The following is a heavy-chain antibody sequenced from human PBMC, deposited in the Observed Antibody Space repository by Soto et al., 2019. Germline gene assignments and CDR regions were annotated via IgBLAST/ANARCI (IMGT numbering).Heavy chain of an antibody. CDR2: IYSGGST. V-gene: IGHV3-66*01. CDR3: ARDKTMVSGYYYYYYMDV. J-gene: IGHJ6*03. D-gene: IGHD3-10*01. Sequence: EVQLVESGGGLVQPGGSLRLSCAASGFTVSSNYMSWVRPAPGQGLEWDSVIYSGGSTYYADSVKGRFTISRDNSKNTLYLQMNSLRAEDTAVYYRARDKTMVSGYYYYYYMDVWGKGTTVTVSS. CDR1: GFTVSSNY.